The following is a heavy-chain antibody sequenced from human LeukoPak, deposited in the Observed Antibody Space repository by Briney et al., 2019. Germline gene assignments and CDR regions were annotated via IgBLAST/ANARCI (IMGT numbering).Heavy chain of an antibody. CDR3: ARFTYGDYPGGGYFDY. J-gene: IGHJ4*02. V-gene: IGHV3-66*02. CDR1: GFTVSSNY. D-gene: IGHD4-17*01. CDR2: IYSGGST. Sequence: GGSLRLSCAASGFTVSSNYMSCVREAPGKGLEWVSVIYSGGSTYYADSMKGRFTISRDNSKNTLYLQMNSLRAEDTAVYYCARFTYGDYPGGGYFDYWGQGTLVTVSS.